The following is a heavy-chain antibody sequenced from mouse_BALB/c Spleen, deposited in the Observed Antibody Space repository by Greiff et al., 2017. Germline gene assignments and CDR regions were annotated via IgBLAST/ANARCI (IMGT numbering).Heavy chain of an antibody. V-gene: IGHV5-4*02. Sequence: DVQLVESGGGLVKPGGSLKLSCAASGFTFSDYYMYWVRQTPEKRLEWVATISDGGSYTYYPDSVKGRFTISRDNAKNNLYLQMSSLKSEDTAMYYCARRGTGPWFAYWGQGTLVTVSA. CDR3: ARRGTGPWFAY. CDR1: GFTFSDYY. CDR2: ISDGGSYT. D-gene: IGHD2-14*01. J-gene: IGHJ3*01.